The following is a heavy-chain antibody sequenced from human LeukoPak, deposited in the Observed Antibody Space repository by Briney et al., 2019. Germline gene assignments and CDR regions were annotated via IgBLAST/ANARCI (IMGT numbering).Heavy chain of an antibody. Sequence: GGSLRLSCAASGFTFSSYAMSWVRQAPGKGLEWVSAISGSGGSTYYADSVKGRFTISRDNSKNTLYLQMNSLRAEDTAVYYCAKASSEWELLLVDYWGQGTLVTVSS. J-gene: IGHJ4*02. CDR3: AKASSEWELLLVDY. V-gene: IGHV3-23*01. CDR2: ISGSGGST. D-gene: IGHD1-26*01. CDR1: GFTFSSYA.